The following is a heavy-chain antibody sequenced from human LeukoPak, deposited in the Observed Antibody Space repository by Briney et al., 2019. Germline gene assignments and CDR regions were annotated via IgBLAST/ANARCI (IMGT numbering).Heavy chain of an antibody. Sequence: GGSLRLSCAASGFIFSHHGMHWVRQAPGKGLEWVAVIWSDGTNRFYADSVKGRFTISRDNSQNTVFLQMDSLRVKDTAIYYCARDAQRGFDYSNSLKYWGHGTLVNVSS. V-gene: IGHV3-33*01. D-gene: IGHD4-11*01. CDR1: GFIFSHHG. CDR2: IWSDGTNR. CDR3: ARDAQRGFDYSNSLKY. J-gene: IGHJ4*01.